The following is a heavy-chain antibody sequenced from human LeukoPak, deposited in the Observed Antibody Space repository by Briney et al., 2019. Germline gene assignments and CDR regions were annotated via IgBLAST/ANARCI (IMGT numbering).Heavy chain of an antibody. D-gene: IGHD3-22*01. CDR1: GYTLTELS. CDR2: FDPEDGET. CDR3: ARGGWDSSGYTPLHYFDY. V-gene: IGHV1-24*01. J-gene: IGHJ4*02. Sequence: GASVKVSCKVSGYTLTELSMHWVRQAPGKGLEWMGGFDPEDGETIYAQKFQGRVTMTEDTSTDTAYMELSSLRSEDTAVYYCARGGWDSSGYTPLHYFDYWGQGTLVTVSS.